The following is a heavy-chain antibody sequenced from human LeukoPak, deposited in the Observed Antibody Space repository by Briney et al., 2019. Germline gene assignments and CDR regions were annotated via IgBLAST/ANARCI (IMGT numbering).Heavy chain of an antibody. CDR1: GFTFSTYS. Sequence: PGGSLRLSCAASGFTFSTYSMNWVRQAPGKGLEWVSYISSSSVTIYYADSVKGRFTISRDNAKNSLYLQMNSLRAEDTAVYYCARGGLSSAAPFDYGGQGTLVTVSS. D-gene: IGHD6-19*01. CDR2: ISSSSVTI. CDR3: ARGGLSSAAPFDY. V-gene: IGHV3-48*01. J-gene: IGHJ4*02.